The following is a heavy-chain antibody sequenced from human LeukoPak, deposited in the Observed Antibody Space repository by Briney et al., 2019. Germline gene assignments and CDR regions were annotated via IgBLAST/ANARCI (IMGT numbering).Heavy chain of an antibody. CDR3: ARSYAGSGSYYHGAFHY. D-gene: IGHD3-10*01. Sequence: GGSLRLSCAASGFTFSSYAMHWVRQAPGKGLEWVAVMSYDGSNRYYADSVKGRFTISRDNSKNTLYLQMNSLRAEDTAVYYCARSYAGSGSYYHGAFHYWGQGTLVTVSS. V-gene: IGHV3-30*04. CDR2: MSYDGSNR. J-gene: IGHJ4*02. CDR1: GFTFSSYA.